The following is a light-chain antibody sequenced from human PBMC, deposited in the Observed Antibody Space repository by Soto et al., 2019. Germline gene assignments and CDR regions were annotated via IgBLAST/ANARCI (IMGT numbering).Light chain of an antibody. J-gene: IGLJ2*01. V-gene: IGLV2-8*01. CDR2: EVT. Sequence: QSVLTQPPSASGSPGQSVTISCAGTYSDIGDYNYVSWYQQHPGKVPKLIIYEVTKRPSGVPDRFSGSKSGYTASLTVSDLQPADEAVYYCSSYSGTKSNVIFGGGTKLTVL. CDR1: YSDIGDYNY. CDR3: SSYSGTKSNVI.